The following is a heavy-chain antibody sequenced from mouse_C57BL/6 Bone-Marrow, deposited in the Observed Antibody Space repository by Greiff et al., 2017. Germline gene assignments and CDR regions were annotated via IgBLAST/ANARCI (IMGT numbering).Heavy chain of an antibody. J-gene: IGHJ2*01. CDR1: GFTFSSYG. CDR2: ISSGSSYT. D-gene: IGHD1-1*01. CDR3: ARRGMGATVHYYFDY. Sequence: DVKLVESGGDLVKPGGSLKLSCAASGFTFSSYGMSWVRQTPDKRLEWVATISSGSSYTYYPDSVKGRFTISRDNAKNTLYLDISSLKSEDTAMYYCARRGMGATVHYYFDYWGQGTTLTVSS. V-gene: IGHV5-6*02.